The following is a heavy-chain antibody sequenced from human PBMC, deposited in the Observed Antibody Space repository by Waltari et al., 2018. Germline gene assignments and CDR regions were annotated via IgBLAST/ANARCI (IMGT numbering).Heavy chain of an antibody. J-gene: IGHJ4*02. Sequence: QLQLQESGPGLVKPSETLSLTCTVSGGSISSSSYYWGWIRQPPGKGLEWIGSSYYSGSTYYNQSLKSRVTISVDTSKNQFSLKLSSVTAADTAVYYCARDRQSDYLPYYFDYWGQGTLVTVSS. V-gene: IGHV4-39*07. CDR3: ARDRQSDYLPYYFDY. D-gene: IGHD4-17*01. CDR1: GGSISSSSYY. CDR2: SYYSGST.